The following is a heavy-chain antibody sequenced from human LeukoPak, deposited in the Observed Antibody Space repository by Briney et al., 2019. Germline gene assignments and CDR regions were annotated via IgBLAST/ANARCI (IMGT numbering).Heavy chain of an antibody. J-gene: IGHJ4*02. Sequence: GGSLRLSCAASGFTFSTYWMRWARPAPGKALVWVANIKQDGSDKLYVDSVKGRFTISRDNAKNSMYLQMSSLRAEDTAIYYCARVLPVASRDYWGQGTLVTVSS. CDR2: IKQDGSDK. CDR1: GFTFSTYW. CDR3: ARVLPVASRDY. V-gene: IGHV3-7*01. D-gene: IGHD2-2*01.